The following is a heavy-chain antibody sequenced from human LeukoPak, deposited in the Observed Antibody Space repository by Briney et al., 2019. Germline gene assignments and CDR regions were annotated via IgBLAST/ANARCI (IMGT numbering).Heavy chain of an antibody. V-gene: IGHV3-23*01. CDR3: AKKWGVGTTTLDYFDY. D-gene: IGHD1-26*01. CDR1: GFTFSNYA. CDR2: ISGSAGST. J-gene: IGHJ4*02. Sequence: PGGSLRLSCAASGFTFSNYARSWVRQAPGKGLEWVSGISGSAGSTYYADSVKGRFTISRDNSKNTLYLQMNSLTDDDTAVYYCAKKWGVGTTTLDYFDYWGQGTLVTVS.